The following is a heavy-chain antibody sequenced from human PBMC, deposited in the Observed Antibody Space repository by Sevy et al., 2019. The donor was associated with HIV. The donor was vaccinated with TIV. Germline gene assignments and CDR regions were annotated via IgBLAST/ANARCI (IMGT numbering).Heavy chain of an antibody. V-gene: IGHV1-46*01. J-gene: IGHJ4*02. D-gene: IGHD3-22*01. CDR1: GYTFTNYY. CDR3: ARVYYYDYSGPGY. Sequence: ASVKVSCEASGYTFTNYYIHWVRQAPGEGLEWMGVINPSGGSTSNPQKFQGRVAMTRDTSTSTVYMELSSLRSEDTAVYYCARVYYYDYSGPGYWGQGTLVTVSS. CDR2: INPSGGST.